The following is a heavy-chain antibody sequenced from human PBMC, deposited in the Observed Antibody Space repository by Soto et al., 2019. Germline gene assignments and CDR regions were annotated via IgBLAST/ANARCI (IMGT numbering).Heavy chain of an antibody. CDR2: ISAYNGDT. J-gene: IGHJ4*02. Sequence: QVQLEQSGVEVKKPGASVRVACKTSASIFTRYGFSWVRQAPGQGLEWMGWISAYNGDTKYAQNFQGRVTMTTDTSTRRAYMELRTLRIDDTAVYYCTSDYGDENSWGQGTLVTVSS. V-gene: IGHV1-18*01. CDR3: TSDYGDENS. CDR1: ASIFTRYG. D-gene: IGHD4-17*01.